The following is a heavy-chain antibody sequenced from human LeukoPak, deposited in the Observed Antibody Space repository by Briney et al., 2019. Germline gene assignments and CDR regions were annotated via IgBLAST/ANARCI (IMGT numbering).Heavy chain of an antibody. Sequence: PGGCLRLSCAASGFTFSRYGMSWVRQAPGKGLEWVSGISDSGAGTDYADSVKGRFTISRDNSKKTLYLQMNSLRAEDTAVYYCARGGGTFDCWGQGTLVTVSS. D-gene: IGHD2-15*01. J-gene: IGHJ4*02. V-gene: IGHV3-23*01. CDR1: GFTFSRYG. CDR2: ISDSGAGT. CDR3: ARGGGTFDC.